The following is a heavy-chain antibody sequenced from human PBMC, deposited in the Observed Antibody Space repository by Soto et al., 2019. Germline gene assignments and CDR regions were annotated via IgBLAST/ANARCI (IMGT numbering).Heavy chain of an antibody. CDR2: INHSGST. Sequence: SETLSLTCAVYGGSFSGYYWSWIRQPPGKGLEWIGEINHSGSTNYNPSLKSRVTISVDTSKNQFSLKLSPVTAADTAVYYCARGASSSGFLQHWGQGTLVTVSS. D-gene: IGHD6-19*01. J-gene: IGHJ1*01. CDR3: ARGASSSGFLQH. V-gene: IGHV4-34*01. CDR1: GGSFSGYY.